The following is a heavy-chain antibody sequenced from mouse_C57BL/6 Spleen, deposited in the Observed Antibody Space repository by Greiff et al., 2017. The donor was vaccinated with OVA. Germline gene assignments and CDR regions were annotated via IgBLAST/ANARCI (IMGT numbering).Heavy chain of an antibody. D-gene: IGHD1-1*01. CDR2: IDPSDSYT. Sequence: QVQLQQPGAELVRPGTSVKLSCKASGYTFTSYWMHWVKQRPGQGLEWIGVIDPSDSYTNYNQKFKGKATLTVDTSSSTAYMQLSSLTSEDSAVYYCARKKLRGSSYDAMGYWGQGTSVTVSS. CDR3: ARKKLRGSSYDAMGY. J-gene: IGHJ4*01. V-gene: IGHV1-59*01. CDR1: GYTFTSYW.